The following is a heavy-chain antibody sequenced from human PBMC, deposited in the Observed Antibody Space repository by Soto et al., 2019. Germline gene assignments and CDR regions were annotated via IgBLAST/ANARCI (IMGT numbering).Heavy chain of an antibody. CDR3: AREQQLDTGNFDY. D-gene: IGHD1-1*01. Sequence: ASVKGTCEASGYTFTNKARCWVRQAPGQGLEWMGWINAGNGNTKYSQKFQDRVTITRDTSASTVYMALSSLRFEDTAVYYCAREQQLDTGNFDYWGQGTLVTVSS. V-gene: IGHV1-3*01. CDR2: INAGNGNT. J-gene: IGHJ4*02. CDR1: GYTFTNKA.